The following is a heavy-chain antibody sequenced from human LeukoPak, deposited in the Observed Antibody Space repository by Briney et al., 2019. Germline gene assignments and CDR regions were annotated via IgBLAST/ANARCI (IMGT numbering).Heavy chain of an antibody. CDR1: GGSISSCY. Sequence: SETLSLTCTVSGGSISSCYWSWIRQPPGKGLEWIGCIYYSGSTNYNPSLKSRVTISVDTSKNQFSLKLSSVTAADTAVYYCAKQSIAVAGTGYFDYWGQGTLVTVSS. D-gene: IGHD6-19*01. J-gene: IGHJ4*02. CDR3: AKQSIAVAGTGYFDY. V-gene: IGHV4-59*01. CDR2: IYYSGST.